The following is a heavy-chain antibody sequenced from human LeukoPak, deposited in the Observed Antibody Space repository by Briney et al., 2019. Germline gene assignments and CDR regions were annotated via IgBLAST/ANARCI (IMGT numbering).Heavy chain of an antibody. Sequence: PGGSLRLSCAASGFTFSGYAMSWVRQAPGKGLEWVSGISGNDGSTYYADSVKGRFTISRDNSKSTLYLQMNSLGAEDTAVYYCAKPEYYYDSSARGAFEIWGQGTMVTVSS. D-gene: IGHD3-22*01. CDR1: GFTFSGYA. J-gene: IGHJ3*02. CDR3: AKPEYYYDSSARGAFEI. V-gene: IGHV3-23*01. CDR2: ISGNDGST.